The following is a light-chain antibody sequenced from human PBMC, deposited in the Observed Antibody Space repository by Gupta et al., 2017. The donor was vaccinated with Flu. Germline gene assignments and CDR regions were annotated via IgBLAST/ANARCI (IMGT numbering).Light chain of an antibody. CDR2: LAS. J-gene: IGKJ4*01. CDR1: QRRRQIIGHNY. V-gene: IGKV2-28*01. Sequence: VTPGEPASISCSPSQRRRQIIGHNYLDWYVQKPGQSPQLLIYLASTRASGVPDRFSGSGSGTDFTLKINRGEAEDVGVYYCKQALQTPVTFGRGTKVDIK. CDR3: KQALQTPVT.